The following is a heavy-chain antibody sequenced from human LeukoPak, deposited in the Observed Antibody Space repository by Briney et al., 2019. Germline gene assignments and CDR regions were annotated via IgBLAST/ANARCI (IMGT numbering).Heavy chain of an antibody. CDR3: ARVRFQRNWYFDL. CDR1: GFTFSDHY. D-gene: IGHD3-10*01. Sequence: GGSLRLSCAASGFTFSDHYMDWVRQAPGKGLEWVGRTKNKANSYTTEYAASVKGRFAISRDDSKNSLYLQMNSLKTDDTAVYYCARVRFQRNWYFDLWGRVTLVTVSP. V-gene: IGHV3-72*01. CDR2: TKNKANSYTT. J-gene: IGHJ2*01.